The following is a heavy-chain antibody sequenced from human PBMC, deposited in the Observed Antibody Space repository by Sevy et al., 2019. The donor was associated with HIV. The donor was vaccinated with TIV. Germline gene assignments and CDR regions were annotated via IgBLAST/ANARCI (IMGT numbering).Heavy chain of an antibody. V-gene: IGHV3-11*01. Sequence: GGSLRLSCAASGFTFSDYYMSWIRQAPGKGLEWVSYIGSSGSTIYYADSVKGRFTIPRDNAKNSLYLQMNSLRAEDTAVYYCAREGITIFGVVNDAFDIWGQGTMVTVSS. J-gene: IGHJ3*02. CDR3: AREGITIFGVVNDAFDI. D-gene: IGHD3-3*01. CDR2: IGSSGSTI. CDR1: GFTFSDYY.